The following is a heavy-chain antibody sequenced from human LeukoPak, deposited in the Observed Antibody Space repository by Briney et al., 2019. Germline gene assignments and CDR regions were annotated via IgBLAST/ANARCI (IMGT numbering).Heavy chain of an antibody. J-gene: IGHJ6*02. CDR3: ARDLPYGYYYYGMDV. V-gene: IGHV3-74*01. Sequence: GGSLRLSCAASGFTFSSYWMHWVHQAPGKGLVWVSRINSDGSSTSYADSVTGRFTISRDNAKNTLYLQMNSLRAEDTAVYYCARDLPYGYYYYGMDVWGQGTTVTVSS. D-gene: IGHD4-17*01. CDR1: GFTFSSYW. CDR2: INSDGSST.